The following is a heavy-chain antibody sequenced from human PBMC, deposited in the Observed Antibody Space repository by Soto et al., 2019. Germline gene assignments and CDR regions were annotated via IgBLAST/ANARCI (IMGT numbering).Heavy chain of an antibody. V-gene: IGHV1-8*01. CDR1: GYTFISYD. CDR3: ARGDGDNVDY. Sequence: QVQLVQSGAEVKKPGASVKVSCKASGYTFISYDIHWVRQATGQGLEGMGWMNPNTGDTGYAQKFQGIVTMTRNTSINTANLELSSLRSDDTAVYFWARGDGDNVDYWGQGTLVTVSS. CDR2: MNPNTGDT. J-gene: IGHJ4*02.